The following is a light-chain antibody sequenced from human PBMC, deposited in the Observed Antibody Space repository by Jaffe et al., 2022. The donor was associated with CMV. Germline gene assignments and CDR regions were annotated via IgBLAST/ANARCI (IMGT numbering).Light chain of an antibody. Sequence: DIQMTQSPSSLSASVGDRVTITCRASQSISMSLNWYQQKPGKAPELLIHGAITLQNGVSSRFGGSGSGTDFTLTISSLQPEDSAIYYCQQSYSSPMFTFGPGTKVDI. CDR2: GAI. CDR1: QSISMS. CDR3: QQSYSSPMFT. V-gene: IGKV1-39*01. J-gene: IGKJ3*01.